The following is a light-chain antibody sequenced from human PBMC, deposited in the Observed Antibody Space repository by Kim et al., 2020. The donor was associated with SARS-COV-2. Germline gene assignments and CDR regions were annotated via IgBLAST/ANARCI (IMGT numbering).Light chain of an antibody. V-gene: IGKV3D-15*01. CDR1: QTIGSK. CDR3: QMYNDWPQ. CDR2: DAS. J-gene: IGKJ2*01. Sequence: EVLVTQSPPILSVSPGERVTLSCRASQTIGSKLAWYQHKHGQPPRLLIFDASTRATGIPARFSGSGSGTEFTLTISSLQSEDFAVYFCQMYNDWPQFGQGTKLEI.